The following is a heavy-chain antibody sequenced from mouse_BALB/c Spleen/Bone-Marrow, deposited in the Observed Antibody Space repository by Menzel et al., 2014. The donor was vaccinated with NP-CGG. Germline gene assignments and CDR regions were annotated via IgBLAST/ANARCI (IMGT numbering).Heavy chain of an antibody. J-gene: IGHJ4*01. Sequence: VQLVESGPGLVKPGASVKISCTASGYTFTRYYISWVKQRPGQGLEWIGWIYPGNVNTKYNEKFKDKATLTADKASNTAYMQLSSLTSEDSAVYFCAREGYSYAMDYWGQGTSVTVSS. CDR3: AREGYSYAMDY. D-gene: IGHD2-3*01. V-gene: IGHV1S56*01. CDR2: IYPGNVNT. CDR1: GYTFTRYY.